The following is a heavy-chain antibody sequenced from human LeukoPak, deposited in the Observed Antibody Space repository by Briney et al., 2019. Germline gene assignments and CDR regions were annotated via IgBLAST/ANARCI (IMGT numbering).Heavy chain of an antibody. Sequence: ETLSLTCAVYGGSFSGYYWSWIRQPPGKRLEWVSTISSSGGSTYYADSVKGRFTISRDNSKNTLYLQVNSLRAEDTAVYYCAKEVGPFDNWGQGTLVTVSS. CDR3: AKEVGPFDN. CDR2: ISSSGGST. CDR1: GGSFSGYY. V-gene: IGHV3-23*01. J-gene: IGHJ4*02. D-gene: IGHD3/OR15-3a*01.